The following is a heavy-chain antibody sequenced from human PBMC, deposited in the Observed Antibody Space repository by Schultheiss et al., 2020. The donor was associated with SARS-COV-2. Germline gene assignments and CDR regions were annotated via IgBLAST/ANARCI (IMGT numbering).Heavy chain of an antibody. CDR2: VFPGDSDA. Sequence: GESLKISCKGVGSTFFSHWIAWVRQKPGKGLEWMGIVFPGDSDAKYSPSFQGQVTFSADKSINVAYLQWNSLKASDTAVYYCARLRGYDLRYFDLWGRGTLVTVSS. CDR3: ARLRGYDLRYFDL. D-gene: IGHD5-12*01. J-gene: IGHJ2*01. CDR1: GSTFFSHW. V-gene: IGHV5-51*01.